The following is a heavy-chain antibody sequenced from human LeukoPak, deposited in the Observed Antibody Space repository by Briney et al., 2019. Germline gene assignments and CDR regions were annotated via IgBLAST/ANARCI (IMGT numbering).Heavy chain of an antibody. CDR2: INPNSGGT. CDR3: ARVSGSSEAAFDI. D-gene: IGHD3-10*01. CDR1: GYTFTGYY. V-gene: IGHV1-2*02. Sequence: ASVKVSCKASGYTFTGYYMHWVRQAPGQGLEWMGWINPNSGGTNYAQKFQGRVTMTRDTSISTAYMELRRLSSDDTAVYFCARVSGSSEAAFDIWGPGTMVTVSS. J-gene: IGHJ3*02.